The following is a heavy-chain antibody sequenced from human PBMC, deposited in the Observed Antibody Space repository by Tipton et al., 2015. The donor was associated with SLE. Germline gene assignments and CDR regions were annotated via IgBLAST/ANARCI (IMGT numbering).Heavy chain of an antibody. J-gene: IGHJ6*03. V-gene: IGHV4-61*08. CDR2: IYYSGST. CDR3: AAGIAARRGYYYYYYYMDV. CDR1: GVPISSGAYY. D-gene: IGHD6-6*01. Sequence: TLSLTCTVSGVPISSGAYYWSWIRQPPGKGLEWIGYIYYSGSTNYNPSLKSRVTISVDTSKNQFSLKLSSVTAADTAVYYCAAGIAARRGYYYYYYYMDVWGKGTTVTVSS.